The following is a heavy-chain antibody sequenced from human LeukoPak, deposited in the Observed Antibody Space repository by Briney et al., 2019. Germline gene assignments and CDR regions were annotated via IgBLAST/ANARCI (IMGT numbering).Heavy chain of an antibody. J-gene: IGHJ4*02. D-gene: IGHD6-13*01. CDR3: ASSSSWQLIDY. CDR1: GGSFSGYY. V-gene: IGHV4-34*01. Sequence: SETLSLTCAVYGGSFSGYYWSRIRQPPGKGLEWIGEINHSGSTNYNPSLKSRVTISVDTSKNQFSLKLSSVTAADTAVYYCASSSSWQLIDYWGQGTLVTVSS. CDR2: INHSGST.